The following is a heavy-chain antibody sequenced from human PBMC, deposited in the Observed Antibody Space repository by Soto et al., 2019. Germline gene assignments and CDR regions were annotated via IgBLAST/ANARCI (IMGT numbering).Heavy chain of an antibody. J-gene: IGHJ6*02. V-gene: IGHV1-69*01. Sequence: QVQLVQSGAEVTKHGSSVKVSCKASGGTFSSYAISWVRQAPGQGLEWRGGIIPIFGTANYAQKFQGRVTITADESTSTAYMELSSLRSEYTAVYYCERALVGAAIVVGRYYGMDVWGQGTTVTVSS. D-gene: IGHD1-26*01. CDR1: GGTFSSYA. CDR2: IIPIFGTA. CDR3: ERALVGAAIVVGRYYGMDV.